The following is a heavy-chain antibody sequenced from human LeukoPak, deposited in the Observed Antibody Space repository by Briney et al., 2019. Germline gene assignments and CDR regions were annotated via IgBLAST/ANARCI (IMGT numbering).Heavy chain of an antibody. CDR3: AKDSPYGVNWFDP. CDR2: VRDGGGST. J-gene: IGHJ5*02. V-gene: IGHV3-23*01. Sequence: QPGASLRLSCAASGFTFRSYAMSWVRQAPGKGLEWVSAVRDGGGSTYYADSVKGRFTISRDDSKSTLYLQMNSLRAEDTAVYYCAKDSPYGVNWFDPWGQGTLVTVSS. CDR1: GFTFRSYA. D-gene: IGHD3-10*01.